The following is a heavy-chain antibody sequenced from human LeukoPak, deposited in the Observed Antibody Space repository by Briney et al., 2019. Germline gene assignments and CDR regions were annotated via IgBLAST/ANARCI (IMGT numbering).Heavy chain of an antibody. V-gene: IGHV3-23*01. Sequence: GGSLRLSCAASGFTFSDYAMSWVRQAPGKGLEWVSAISASGGSTYYADSVKGRFTISRDNSKDTLYLQMNRLRAEDTAVYYCAKDYYGSGKYYTPFDYWGQGTLVTVSS. J-gene: IGHJ4*02. D-gene: IGHD3-10*01. CDR1: GFTFSDYA. CDR2: ISASGGST. CDR3: AKDYYGSGKYYTPFDY.